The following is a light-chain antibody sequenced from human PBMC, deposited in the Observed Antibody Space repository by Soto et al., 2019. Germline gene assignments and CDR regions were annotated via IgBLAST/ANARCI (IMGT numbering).Light chain of an antibody. J-gene: IGKJ4*01. CDR3: QQYYCTPLT. V-gene: IGKV4-1*01. CDR2: WAS. CDR1: QSVLYSSNNKNY. Sequence: DIVMTQSPDSLAVSLGERATINCKSSQSVLYSSNNKNYLAWYQQKPGQPPKLLIYWASTRESGVPDRFSGSGSGTDFTITISSLQAEDVAVYYCQQYYCTPLTFGGGTKVEIK.